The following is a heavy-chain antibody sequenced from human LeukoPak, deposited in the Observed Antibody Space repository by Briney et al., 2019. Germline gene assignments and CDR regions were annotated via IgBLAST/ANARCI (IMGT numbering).Heavy chain of an antibody. V-gene: IGHV3-48*02. D-gene: IGHD3-10*01. CDR2: ISSSI. J-gene: IGHJ3*02. CDR3: ARDRRWFGFDI. CDR1: GFTFSSYS. Sequence: GGSLRLSCAASGFTFSSYSMTWVRQAPGKGLEWVSYISSSIYYADSVKGRFTISRDNAKNSLYLQMNSLRDEDTAVYYCARDRRWFGFDIWGQGTMVTVSS.